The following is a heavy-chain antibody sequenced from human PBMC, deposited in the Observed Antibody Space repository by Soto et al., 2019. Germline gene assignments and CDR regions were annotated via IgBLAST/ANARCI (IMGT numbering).Heavy chain of an antibody. Sequence: QVQRQESGPGLVKPSGTLSLTCAVSGGSISSSNWWSWVRQPPGKGLEWIGEIYHSGSTNYNPSLKSRVTISVDKSKNQFSLKLSSVTAADTAVYYCARAGYDSSGYYYYGMDVWGQGTTVTVSS. J-gene: IGHJ6*02. V-gene: IGHV4-4*02. D-gene: IGHD3-22*01. CDR2: IYHSGST. CDR1: GGSISSSNW. CDR3: ARAGYDSSGYYYYGMDV.